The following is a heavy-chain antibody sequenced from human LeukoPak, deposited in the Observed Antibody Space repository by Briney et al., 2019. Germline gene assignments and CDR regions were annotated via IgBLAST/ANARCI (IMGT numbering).Heavy chain of an antibody. CDR3: AREYRLGYCSGGSCYSAFDY. V-gene: IGHV1-46*01. D-gene: IGHD2-15*01. CDR1: GYTFTSYY. CDR2: INPTGGST. Sequence: GASVKVSCKASGYTFTSYYMHWVRQAPGQGLEWMGLINPTGGSTGYAQKFQGRVTITADESTSTAYMELSSLRSEDTAVYYCAREYRLGYCSGGSCYSAFDYWGQGTLVTVSS. J-gene: IGHJ4*02.